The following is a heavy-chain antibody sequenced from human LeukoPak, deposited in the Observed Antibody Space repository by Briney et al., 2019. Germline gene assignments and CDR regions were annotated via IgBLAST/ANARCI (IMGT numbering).Heavy chain of an antibody. J-gene: IGHJ4*02. Sequence: PGGSLRLSCAASGFTFSSYAMSWVRQAPGKGLEWVSAISGSGGSTYYADSVKGRFTISRDNSNNTLYLQMNSLRAEDTAVYYCATGYCSGGSCYSDWGQGTLVTVSS. CDR3: ATGYCSGGSCYSD. V-gene: IGHV3-23*01. CDR2: ISGSGGST. D-gene: IGHD2-15*01. CDR1: GFTFSSYA.